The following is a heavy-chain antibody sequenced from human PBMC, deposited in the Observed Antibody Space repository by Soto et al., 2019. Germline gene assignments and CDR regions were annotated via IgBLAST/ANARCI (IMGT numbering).Heavy chain of an antibody. CDR2: INAGNGNT. V-gene: IGHV1-3*01. CDR1: GYTFTSYA. CDR3: ARAPSHLTGYYRDY. D-gene: IGHD3-9*01. Sequence: ASVKVSCKASGYTFTSYAMHCVRQAPGQRLEWMGWINAGNGNTKYSQKFQGRVTITRDTSASTAYMELSSLRSEDTAVYYCARAPSHLTGYYRDYWGQGTLVTVSS. J-gene: IGHJ4*02.